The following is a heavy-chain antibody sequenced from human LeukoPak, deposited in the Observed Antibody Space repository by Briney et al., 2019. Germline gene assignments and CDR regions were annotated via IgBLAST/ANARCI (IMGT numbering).Heavy chain of an antibody. CDR1: GFIVSGNY. CDR3: AKSYYGG. D-gene: IGHD3-10*01. J-gene: IGHJ4*02. Sequence: GGSLRLSCAASGFIVSGNYISWVRQAPGKGLEWVSVIYYSGNTYYADSVRGRFTISTDNFKNTLYLQMNSLRAEDTAVYYCAKSYYGGWGQGTLVTVSS. CDR2: IYYSGNT. V-gene: IGHV3-66*01.